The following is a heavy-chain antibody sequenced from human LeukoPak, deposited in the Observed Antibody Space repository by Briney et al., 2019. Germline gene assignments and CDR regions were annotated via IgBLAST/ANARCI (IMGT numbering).Heavy chain of an antibody. J-gene: IGHJ6*02. Sequence: SVKVSCKASGGTFSSYAISWVRQAPGQGLEWMEGIIPIFGTANYAQKFQGRVTITADESTSTAYMELSSLRSEDTAVYYCAIADVGGYSYGYYYYGMDVWGQGTTVTVSS. CDR2: IIPIFGTA. CDR3: AIADVGGYSYGYYYYGMDV. D-gene: IGHD5-18*01. V-gene: IGHV1-69*01. CDR1: GGTFSSYA.